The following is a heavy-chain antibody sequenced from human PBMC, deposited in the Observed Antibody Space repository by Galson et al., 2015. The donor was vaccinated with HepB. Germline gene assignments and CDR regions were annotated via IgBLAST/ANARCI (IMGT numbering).Heavy chain of an antibody. J-gene: IGHJ3*02. CDR3: ATAVVVAAHVGPDAFDI. CDR2: IYYSGST. CDR1: GGSISSGGYY. V-gene: IGHV4-31*03. D-gene: IGHD2-15*01. Sequence: TLSLTCTVSGGSISSGGYYWSWIRQHPGKGLEWIGYIYYSGSTYYNPSLKSRVTISVDTSKNQFSLKLSSVTAADTAVYYCATAVVVAAHVGPDAFDIWGQGTMVTVSS.